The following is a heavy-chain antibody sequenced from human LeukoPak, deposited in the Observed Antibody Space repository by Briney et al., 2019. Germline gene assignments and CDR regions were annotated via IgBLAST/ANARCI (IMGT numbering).Heavy chain of an antibody. CDR1: GGSISSYY. J-gene: IGHJ5*02. CDR2: IYYSGST. CDR3: AREHYDILTGVNWFDP. Sequence: SETLSLTCTVSGGSISSYYWSWIRQPPGKGLEWIGYIYYSGSTNYNPSLKSRVTISVDTSKNQFSLELSSVTAADTAVYYCAREHYDILTGVNWFDPWGQGTLVTVSS. V-gene: IGHV4-59*01. D-gene: IGHD3-9*01.